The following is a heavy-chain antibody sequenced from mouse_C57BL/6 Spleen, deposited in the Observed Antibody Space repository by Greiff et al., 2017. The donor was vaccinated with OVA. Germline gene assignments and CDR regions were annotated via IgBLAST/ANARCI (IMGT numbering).Heavy chain of an antibody. Sequence: VKLQESGAELVRPGTSVKVSCKASGYAFTNYLIEWVKQRPGQGLEWIGVINPGSGGTNYNEKFKGKATLTADKSSSTAYMQLSSLTSEDSAVYFCAREDYYGSSSFDYWGQGTTLTVSS. D-gene: IGHD1-1*01. V-gene: IGHV1-54*01. J-gene: IGHJ2*01. CDR1: GYAFTNYL. CDR2: INPGSGGT. CDR3: AREDYYGSSSFDY.